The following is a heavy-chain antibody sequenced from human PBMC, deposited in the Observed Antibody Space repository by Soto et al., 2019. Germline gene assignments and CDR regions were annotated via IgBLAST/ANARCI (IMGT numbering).Heavy chain of an antibody. CDR2: IIPIFGTA. J-gene: IGHJ4*02. V-gene: IGHV1-69*13. D-gene: IGHD3-22*01. CDR1: GGTFSRYA. CDR3: ARAPPYYYDSSGYHAPVYDY. Sequence: GASVKVSCKASGGTFSRYAISWVRQAPGQGLEWMGGIIPIFGTANYAQKFQGRVTITADESTSTAYMELSSLRSEDTAVYYCARAPPYYYDSSGYHAPVYDYWGQGTLVTVSS.